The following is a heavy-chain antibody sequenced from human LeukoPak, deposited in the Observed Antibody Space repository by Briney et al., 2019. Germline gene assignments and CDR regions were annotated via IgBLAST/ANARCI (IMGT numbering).Heavy chain of an antibody. CDR3: ARHVPYYYDRSGYPYYYYYYMDV. D-gene: IGHD3-22*01. CDR2: IYTSGST. CDR1: GVSISSYY. Sequence: SETLSLTCTVSGVSISSYYWSWIRQPPGKGLEWIGYIYTSGSTNYNPSLKSRVTISVDTSKNQFSLKLSSVTAADPAVYYCARHVPYYYDRSGYPYYYYYYMDVWGKGTTVTVSS. V-gene: IGHV4-4*09. J-gene: IGHJ6*03.